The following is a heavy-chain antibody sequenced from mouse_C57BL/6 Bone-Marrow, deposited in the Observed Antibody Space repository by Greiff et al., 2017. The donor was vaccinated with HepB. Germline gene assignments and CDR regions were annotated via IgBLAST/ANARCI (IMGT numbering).Heavy chain of an antibody. CDR3: ARGAYYGSSYREYYFDY. CDR1: GFSLTSYG. Sequence: VQLKESGPGLVQPSQSLSITCTVSGFSLTSYGVHWVRQSPGKGLEWLGVIWSGGSTDYNAAFISRLSISKDNSKSQVFFKMNSLQADDTAIYYCARGAYYGSSYREYYFDYWGQGTTLTVSS. J-gene: IGHJ2*01. CDR2: IWSGGST. V-gene: IGHV2-2*01. D-gene: IGHD1-1*01.